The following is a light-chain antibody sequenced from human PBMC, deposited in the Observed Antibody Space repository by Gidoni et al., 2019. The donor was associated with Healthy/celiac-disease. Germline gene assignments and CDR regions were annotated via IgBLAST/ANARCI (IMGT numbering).Light chain of an antibody. CDR1: QSISSW. J-gene: IGKJ2*01. V-gene: IGKV1-5*03. CDR2: KAS. CDR3: QQYYSYSYT. Sequence: DIQMTQSPSTLSASVGDRVTITCRASQSISSWLAGYQLKPGKAPKLLIYKASSLESGVPSRFSGSGSGTVFPLTISSLQPYDCATYYCQQYYSYSYTFGQGTKLEIK.